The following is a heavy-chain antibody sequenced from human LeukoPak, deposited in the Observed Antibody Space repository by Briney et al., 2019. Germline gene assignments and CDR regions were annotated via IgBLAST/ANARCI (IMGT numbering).Heavy chain of an antibody. CDR1: GFTLSDHY. Sequence: PGGSLRLSCAGTGFTLSDHYMDWVRQAPGKGLEWVGRIRNKADSDSTEYAASVKGRFTISRDDSKNSLYLQMNSLKTEDTAMYYCARAGDYYPTGDYWGQGTLVTVSS. CDR3: ARAGDYYPTGDY. D-gene: IGHD3-22*01. V-gene: IGHV3-72*01. CDR2: IRNKADSDST. J-gene: IGHJ4*02.